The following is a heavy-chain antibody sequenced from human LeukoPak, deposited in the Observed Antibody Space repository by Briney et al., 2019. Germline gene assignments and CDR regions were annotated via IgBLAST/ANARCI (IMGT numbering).Heavy chain of an antibody. CDR3: ARSYLGATTVYYFDY. J-gene: IGHJ4*02. V-gene: IGHV3-74*01. CDR2: INTDGSST. CDR1: GFTFSSYW. Sequence: GGALRLSCVASGFTFSSYWMHWVRQAPGKGLVWVSRINTDGSSTSYADSVKGRFTISRDNAKNTLYLQMNSLRAEDTAVYYCARSYLGATTVYYFDYWGQGTLVTVSS. D-gene: IGHD1-26*01.